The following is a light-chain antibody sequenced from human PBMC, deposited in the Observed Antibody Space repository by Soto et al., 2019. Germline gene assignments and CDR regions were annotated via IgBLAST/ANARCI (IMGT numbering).Light chain of an antibody. J-gene: IGKJ5*01. CDR1: QSVSTY. Sequence: DIQMTQSPSSLSSSVGDRVTITCRASQSVSTYLAWYQQKPGKAPNLLIYQASSLESGVPSRFSGSGSGTEFTLTISSLQPDDFATYYCQQYNSYSITFGQGTRLEIK. CDR3: QQYNSYSIT. V-gene: IGKV1-5*03. CDR2: QAS.